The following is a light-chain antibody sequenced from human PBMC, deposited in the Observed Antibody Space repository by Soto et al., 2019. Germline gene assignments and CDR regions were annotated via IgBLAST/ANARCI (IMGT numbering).Light chain of an antibody. CDR2: DAS. J-gene: IGKJ1*01. Sequence: EIVLTQSPATLSLSPGERATLSCRASQSVSSYLAWYQQKLGQAPRLLIYDASNRATGIPARFSGSGSGTDFTRTISSLEPEDFAVYYCQQRSYWPWTFGQGTTVEIK. CDR3: QQRSYWPWT. CDR1: QSVSSY. V-gene: IGKV3-11*01.